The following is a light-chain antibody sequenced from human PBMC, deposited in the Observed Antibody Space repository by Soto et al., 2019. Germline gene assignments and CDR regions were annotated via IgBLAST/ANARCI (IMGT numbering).Light chain of an antibody. V-gene: IGKV3-20*01. CDR1: QSVNSLY. J-gene: IGKJ4*01. CDR3: QYYSGSQT. CDR2: GAS. Sequence: IVLTQSPGTLSLSPREGATLSCRASQSVNSLYFAWYQQKPGQAPRLLIYGASSRATGIPDRFSGSGSGTDFTLTISRLEPEDFAVYYCQYYSGSQTFGGGTKVEIK.